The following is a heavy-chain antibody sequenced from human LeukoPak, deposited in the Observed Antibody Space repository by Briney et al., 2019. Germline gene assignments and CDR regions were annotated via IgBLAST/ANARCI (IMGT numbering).Heavy chain of an antibody. J-gene: IGHJ6*03. CDR2: INPNSGGT. D-gene: IGHD2-2*01. CDR1: GYTFTGYY. CDR3: AKDGYVVVPAAIGDYYYYYMDV. V-gene: IGHV1-2*06. Sequence: GASVKVSCKASGYTFTGYYMHWVRQAPGQGLEWMGRINPNSGGTNYAQKFQGRVTTTRDTSISTAYMELSRLRSDDTAVYYCAKDGYVVVPAAIGDYYYYYMDVWGKGTTVTVSS.